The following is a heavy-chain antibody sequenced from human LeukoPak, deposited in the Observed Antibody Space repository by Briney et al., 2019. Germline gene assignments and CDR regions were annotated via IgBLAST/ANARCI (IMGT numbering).Heavy chain of an antibody. CDR1: GYTFTSYD. CDR3: ARRASDYDSFAY. V-gene: IGHV1-8*01. D-gene: IGHD4/OR15-4a*01. J-gene: IGHJ4*02. Sequence: GASVKVSCKASGYTFTSYDINWVRQATGQGLEWMGWMNPNSGNTGYAQKFQGRVTMTRNTSISTAYMELSSLRSEDTAVYYCARRASDYDSFAYWGQGTLVTVSS. CDR2: MNPNSGNT.